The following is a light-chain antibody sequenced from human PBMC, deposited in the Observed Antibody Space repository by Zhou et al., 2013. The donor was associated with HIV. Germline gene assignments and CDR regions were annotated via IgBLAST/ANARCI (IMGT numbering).Light chain of an antibody. V-gene: IGKV3-15*01. CDR1: QSISSH. J-gene: IGKJ4*01. Sequence: EIKMTQSPATLSVSPGERATLSCRASQSISSHLAWYQQKPGQPPRLLIYDASTRATGLPGRFSGGGSGTEFTLTISNVQSEDLATLFLQQYHNWPPFTFGGGTKVEMK. CDR3: QYHNWPPFT. CDR2: DAS.